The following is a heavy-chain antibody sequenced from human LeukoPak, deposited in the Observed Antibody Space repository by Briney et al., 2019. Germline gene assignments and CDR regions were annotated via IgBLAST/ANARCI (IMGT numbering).Heavy chain of an antibody. D-gene: IGHD4-17*01. CDR2: MNPNSGNT. CDR1: GYTFTSYD. J-gene: IGHJ4*02. V-gene: IGHV1-8*01. Sequence: ASVKVSCKASGYTFTSYDINWVRQATGQGLEWMGWMNPNSGNTGYAQKFQGRVTMTRDTSISTAYMELSRLRSDDTAVYYCARGRATVTTHRFDYWGQGTLVTVSS. CDR3: ARGRATVTTHRFDY.